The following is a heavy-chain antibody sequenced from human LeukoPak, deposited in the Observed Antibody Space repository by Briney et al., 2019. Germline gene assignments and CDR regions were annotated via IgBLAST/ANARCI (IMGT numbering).Heavy chain of an antibody. D-gene: IGHD2-15*01. J-gene: IGHJ4*02. CDR2: ISAYNGNT. V-gene: IGHV1-18*01. CDR3: ARDRVVVATKPSFFDY. CDR1: GYTFTSYG. Sequence: GASVKVSCKASGYTFTSYGISWVRQAPGQGLEWMGWISAYNGNTNYAQKLQGRVTMTTDTSTSTAYMELRSLRSDDTAVYYCARDRVVVATKPSFFDYWGQGTLVTVSS.